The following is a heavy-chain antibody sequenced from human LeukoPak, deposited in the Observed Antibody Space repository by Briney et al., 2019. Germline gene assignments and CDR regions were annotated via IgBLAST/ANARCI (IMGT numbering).Heavy chain of an antibody. V-gene: IGHV3-53*01. CDR2: IYSGGST. J-gene: IGHJ4*02. Sequence: GGSLRLSCAASGVTVSNNYMSWGRQAPGKGLEWGSVIYSGGSTYYADSVRGRFTISRDNSKTTLLLHMNSLRAEDTAVYYSARGGYSYGSDYWGQGTLVTVPS. D-gene: IGHD5-18*01. CDR3: ARGGYSYGSDY. CDR1: GVTVSNNY.